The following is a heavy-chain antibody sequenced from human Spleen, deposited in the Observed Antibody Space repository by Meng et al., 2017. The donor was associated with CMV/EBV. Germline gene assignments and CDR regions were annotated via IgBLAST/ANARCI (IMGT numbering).Heavy chain of an antibody. J-gene: IGHJ3*02. CDR3: ARGYYDFWSASEENAFDI. CDR2: ISSSSSYI. V-gene: IGHV3-21*01. CDR1: GFTFSAYS. Sequence: GGSLRLSCAASGFTFSAYSMNWVRQAPGKGLEWVSSISSSSSYIYYADSLKGRFTISRDNAKNSLYLQMNSLRAEDTAVYYCARGYYDFWSASEENAFDIWGQGTMVTVSS. D-gene: IGHD3-3*01.